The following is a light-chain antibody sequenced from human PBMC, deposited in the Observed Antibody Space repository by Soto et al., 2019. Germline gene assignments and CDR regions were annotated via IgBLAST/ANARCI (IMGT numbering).Light chain of an antibody. Sequence: EIVLTQSPATLSLSPGERATLSCRASQSVSSFLGWYQQKPGQAPRLLIYDASNRAPGIPARFRGSLSGTDFTLTISSLEPEDFAVYYCQERSSWTFGQGTKVEIK. CDR2: DAS. CDR3: QERSSWT. J-gene: IGKJ1*01. CDR1: QSVSSF. V-gene: IGKV3-11*01.